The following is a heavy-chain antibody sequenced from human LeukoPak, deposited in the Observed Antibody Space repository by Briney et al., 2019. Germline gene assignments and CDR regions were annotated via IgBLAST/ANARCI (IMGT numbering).Heavy chain of an antibody. D-gene: IGHD5-18*01. CDR3: ARHSFGYGLVSGY. V-gene: IGHV4-38-2*01. J-gene: IGHJ4*02. CDR1: GYSISSGYY. CDR2: IYHSGST. Sequence: SETLSLTCAVSGYSISSGYYWGWIRQPPGKGLEWIGSIYHSGSTYYNPSLKSRVTISVDTSKNQFSLKLSSVTAADTAVYYCARHSFGYGLVSGYWGQGTLVTVSS.